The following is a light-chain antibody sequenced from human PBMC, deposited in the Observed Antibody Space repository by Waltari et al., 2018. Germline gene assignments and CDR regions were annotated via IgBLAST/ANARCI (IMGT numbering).Light chain of an antibody. V-gene: IGLV1-40*01. J-gene: IGLJ1*01. CDR3: QSYDSSLSGYV. Sequence: QSVLTQPPSVSGAPGQRVTISCTGSSSNIGATYAVHWYQQLPGSGPKLLIYGNNNRPSGVPDRFSGSKSGTSASLAITGLLAEDEADYYCQSYDSSLSGYVFGTGTKVTVL. CDR1: SSNIGATYA. CDR2: GNN.